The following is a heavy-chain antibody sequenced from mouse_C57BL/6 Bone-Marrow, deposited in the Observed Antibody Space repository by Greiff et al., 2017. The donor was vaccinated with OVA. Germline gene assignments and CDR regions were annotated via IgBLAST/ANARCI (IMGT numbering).Heavy chain of an antibody. D-gene: IGHD2-4*01. CDR1: GYTFTSYW. Sequence: VQLQQPGAELVKPGASVKMSCKASGYTFTSYWITWVKQRPGQGLEWIGDIYPGSGSTNYNEKFKSKATLTVDTSSSTAYMQLSSLTSEDSAVYYCARYDYGGGYFDYWGQGTTLTVSS. J-gene: IGHJ2*01. CDR3: ARYDYGGGYFDY. V-gene: IGHV1-55*01. CDR2: IYPGSGST.